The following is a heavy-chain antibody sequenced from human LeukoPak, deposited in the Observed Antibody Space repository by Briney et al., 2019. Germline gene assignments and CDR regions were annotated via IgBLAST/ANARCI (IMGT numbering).Heavy chain of an antibody. J-gene: IGHJ4*02. CDR3: ARSYSYAFDF. Sequence: GGSLRLSCAASGFFFSSDWMTWVRQAPGMGLGWVANINPDGGHIQYVDSVKGRFTVSRDNAKISLDLQMNSLRVEDTAVYFCARSYSYAFDFRGQGTLVTVSS. D-gene: IGHD3-16*01. CDR2: INPDGGHI. V-gene: IGHV3-7*01. CDR1: GFFFSSDW.